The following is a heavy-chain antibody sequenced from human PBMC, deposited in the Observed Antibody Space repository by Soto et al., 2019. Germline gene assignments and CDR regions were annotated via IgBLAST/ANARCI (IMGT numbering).Heavy chain of an antibody. CDR2: INLDGSEK. J-gene: IGHJ4*02. CDR1: GFTFSTYW. Sequence: EVQLVESGGGLVQPGVSLRLSCAASGFTFSTYWMTWVRQAPGKGLEWVATINLDGSEKHYGDSVKGRFTVSRDNAKNSLLLQMNSLRAEDTAVYYCARARIDYWGQGTLVTVSS. V-gene: IGHV3-7*01. CDR3: ARARIDY.